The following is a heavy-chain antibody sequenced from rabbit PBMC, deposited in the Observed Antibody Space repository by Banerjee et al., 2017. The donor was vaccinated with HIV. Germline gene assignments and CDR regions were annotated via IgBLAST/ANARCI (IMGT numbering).Heavy chain of an antibody. D-gene: IGHD8-1*01. CDR3: ARGGGSSDWAFNL. J-gene: IGHJ4*01. CDR2: IDPVFGST. Sequence: QLVESGGGLVQPGGSLKLSCKASGLDFSTYSMSWVRQAPGKGLEWIGYIDPVFGSTYYASWVNGRFTISSHNAQNTLYLQLNSLTAADTATYFCARGGGSSDWAFNLWGQGTLVTVS. V-gene: IGHV1S7*01. CDR1: GLDFSTYS.